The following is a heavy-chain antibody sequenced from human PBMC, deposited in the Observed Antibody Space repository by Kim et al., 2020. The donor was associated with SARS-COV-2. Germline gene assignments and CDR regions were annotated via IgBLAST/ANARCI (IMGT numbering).Heavy chain of an antibody. CDR2: ISANSGST. D-gene: IGHD1-26*01. V-gene: IGHV3-23*01. J-gene: IGHJ4*02. CDR1: GFTFSSYA. Sequence: GGSLRLSCVASGFTFSSYAMSWVRQAPGKGLEWVSGISANSGSTKYGDSVKGRFSISRDNSKNTLYLQMNSLRAEDTAVYYCAKRVKREDYYLAPDYWGQGTLVTVSS. CDR3: AKRVKREDYYLAPDY.